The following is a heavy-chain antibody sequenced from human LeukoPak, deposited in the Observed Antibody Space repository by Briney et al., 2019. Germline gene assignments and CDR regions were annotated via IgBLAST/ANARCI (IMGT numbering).Heavy chain of an antibody. CDR3: ARDAYDSSGSGYYGMDV. CDR2: IIPIFGTA. Sequence: ASVKVSCKASGGTFSSYAISWVRQAPGQGLEWMGGIIPIFGTANYAQKFQGRVTMTRDTSTSTVYMELSSLRSEDTAVYYCARDAYDSSGSGYYGMDVWGQGTTVTVSS. V-gene: IGHV1-69*05. J-gene: IGHJ6*02. CDR1: GGTFSSYA. D-gene: IGHD3-22*01.